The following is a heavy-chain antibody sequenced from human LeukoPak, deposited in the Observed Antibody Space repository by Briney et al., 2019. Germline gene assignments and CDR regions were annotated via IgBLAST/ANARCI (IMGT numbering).Heavy chain of an antibody. V-gene: IGHV3-23*01. Sequence: GGSLRLSCAASGFTFSSYAMSWVRQAPGKGLEWVSAISGSGGSTYYADSVKGRFTISRDNSKNTLYLQMNSLRAEDTAVYYCAKDFLSKYCSGGSCYPAPYYFDYWGQGTLVTVSS. CDR3: AKDFLSKYCSGGSCYPAPYYFDY. CDR1: GFTFSSYA. D-gene: IGHD2-15*01. CDR2: ISGSGGST. J-gene: IGHJ4*02.